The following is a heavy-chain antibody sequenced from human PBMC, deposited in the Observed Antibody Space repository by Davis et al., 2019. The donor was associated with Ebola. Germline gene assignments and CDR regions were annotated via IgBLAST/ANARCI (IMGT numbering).Heavy chain of an antibody. D-gene: IGHD1-7*01. CDR3: TTTNRATGTTDY. V-gene: IGHV3-66*01. J-gene: IGHJ4*02. CDR1: GFTVSSNY. CDR2: IYSGGST. Sequence: GGSLRLSCAASGFTVSSNYMSWVRQAPGKGLEWVSVIYSGGSTYYADSVKGRFTISRDNSKNTLYLQMNSLKTEDTAVYYCTTTNRATGTTDYWGQGTLVTVSS.